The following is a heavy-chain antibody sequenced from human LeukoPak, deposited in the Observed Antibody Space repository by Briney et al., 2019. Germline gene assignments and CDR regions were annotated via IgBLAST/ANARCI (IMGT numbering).Heavy chain of an antibody. CDR1: GFTFSNFW. V-gene: IGHV3-7*01. CDR3: ARGVSSGVDWFDP. J-gene: IGHJ5*02. CDR2: IKQDGSDK. Sequence: GGSLRLSCAASGFTFSNFWMSWVRQAPGKGLEWVANIKQDGSDKYYVDSVKGRFTISRDNAKNSLYLQMNSLRAEDTAVYYCARGVSSGVDWFDPWGQGTLVTVSS. D-gene: IGHD2-15*01.